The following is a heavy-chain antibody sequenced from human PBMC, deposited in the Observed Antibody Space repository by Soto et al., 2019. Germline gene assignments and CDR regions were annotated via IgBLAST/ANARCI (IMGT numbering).Heavy chain of an antibody. CDR1: GYTFTSYA. Sequence: ASVKVSCKASGYTFTSYAMHWVRQAPGQRLEWMGWINAGNGNTKYSQKFQGRVTITRDTSASTAYMELSSLRSDDTAVYYCASCPLDYPIPLFDYCGQGSLVLVSS. V-gene: IGHV1-3*01. J-gene: IGHJ4*02. CDR3: ASCPLDYPIPLFDY. CDR2: INAGNGNT. D-gene: IGHD2-8*01.